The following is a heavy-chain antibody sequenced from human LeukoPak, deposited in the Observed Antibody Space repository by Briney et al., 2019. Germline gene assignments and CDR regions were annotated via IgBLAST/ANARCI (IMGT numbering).Heavy chain of an antibody. CDR3: ARDPMWARQELEAFDI. Sequence: GGSLRLSCAASGFTFRTYALHWVRQAPGKGLEWVAVISYDGSNKYYADSVKGRFTISRDNSKNTLYLQMNSLRAEDTVVYYCARDPMWARQELEAFDIWGQGTMVTVSS. CDR1: GFTFRTYA. D-gene: IGHD3-10*01. J-gene: IGHJ3*02. V-gene: IGHV3-30-3*01. CDR2: ISYDGSNK.